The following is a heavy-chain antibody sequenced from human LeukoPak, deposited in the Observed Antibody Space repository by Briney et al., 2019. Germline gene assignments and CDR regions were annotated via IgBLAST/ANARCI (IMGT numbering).Heavy chain of an antibody. CDR3: ARDGAVKQQLFQFDY. CDR2: ISYDGSNK. V-gene: IGHV3-30*04. D-gene: IGHD6-13*01. J-gene: IGHJ4*02. Sequence: QPGRSLRLSCAASGFTFSSYAMHWVRQAPGKGLEWVAVISYDGSNKYYADSVKGRFTISRDNSKNTLYLQMNSLRAEDTAVYYCARDGAVKQQLFQFDYWGQGTLVTVSS. CDR1: GFTFSSYA.